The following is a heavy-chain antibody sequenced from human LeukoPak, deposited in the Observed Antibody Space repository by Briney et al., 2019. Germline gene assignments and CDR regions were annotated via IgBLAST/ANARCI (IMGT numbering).Heavy chain of an antibody. CDR3: AGAGIAAAGSHFDY. Sequence: GGSLRLSCAASGFTVSSNYMTWVRQAPGKGLEWVSVIYSGGSTYYADSVKGRFTISRDNSKNTLYLQMNSLRAEDTAVYYCAGAGIAAAGSHFDYWGQGTLVTVSS. CDR1: GFTVSSNY. V-gene: IGHV3-66*01. J-gene: IGHJ4*02. CDR2: IYSGGST. D-gene: IGHD6-13*01.